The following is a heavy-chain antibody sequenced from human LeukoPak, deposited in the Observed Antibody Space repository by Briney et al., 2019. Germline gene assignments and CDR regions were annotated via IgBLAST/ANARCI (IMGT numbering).Heavy chain of an antibody. CDR3: ARANFHSVGYYYWFDY. CDR1: GYTFTSYG. D-gene: IGHD3-22*01. CDR2: ISAYNGNT. Sequence: ASVKVSCKPSGYTFTSYGIRWVRQAPGQGLEWMGWISAYNGNTNYAQKLQGRVTMTTDTSTSTAYMERRSLRSDDTAVYYCARANFHSVGYYYWFDYWGQGTLVTVSS. J-gene: IGHJ4*02. V-gene: IGHV1-18*01.